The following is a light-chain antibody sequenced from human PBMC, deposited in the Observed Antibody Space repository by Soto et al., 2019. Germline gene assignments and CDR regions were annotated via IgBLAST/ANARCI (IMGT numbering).Light chain of an antibody. CDR1: SSNSGSNT. V-gene: IGLV1-44*01. CDR2: SNN. CDR3: AAWDDGLNGYV. Sequence: QSVLTQPPSASGTPGQRVTISCSGSSSNSGSNTVNWYQQLPGTAPKLLIYSNNQRPSWVPDRFSGSKSGTSASLAISGLQSEDEADYYCAAWDDGLNGYVFGTGTKLTVL. J-gene: IGLJ1*01.